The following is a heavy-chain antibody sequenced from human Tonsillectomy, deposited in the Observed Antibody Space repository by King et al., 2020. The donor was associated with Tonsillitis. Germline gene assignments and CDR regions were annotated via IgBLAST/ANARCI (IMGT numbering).Heavy chain of an antibody. CDR1: GFTFSNAW. Sequence: VQLVESGGGLVKPGGSLRLSCAASGFTFSNAWISWVRQAPGKGLEWVGRIKRKIDGGTTDYAAPVKGRFTIPRDDSKNTLYLQMNSLRTEDTGVYYCTTEVWFGELLRDYWGQGTLVTVSS. CDR3: TTEVWFGELLRDY. D-gene: IGHD3-10*01. V-gene: IGHV3-15*01. CDR2: IKRKIDGGTT. J-gene: IGHJ4*02.